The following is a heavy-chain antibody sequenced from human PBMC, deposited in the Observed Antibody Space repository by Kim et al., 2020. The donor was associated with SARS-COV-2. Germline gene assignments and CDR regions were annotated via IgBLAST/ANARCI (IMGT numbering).Heavy chain of an antibody. J-gene: IGHJ6*02. D-gene: IGHD6-19*01. CDR2: ISYDGSNK. Sequence: GGSLRLSCAASGFTFSSYGMHWVRQAPGKGLEWVAVISYDGSNKYYADSVKGRFTISRDNSKNTLYLQMNSLRAEDTAVYYCAKDGIAVAGIGESGGNYYYYGMDVWGQGTTVTVSS. CDR3: AKDGIAVAGIGESGGNYYYYGMDV. V-gene: IGHV3-30*18. CDR1: GFTFSSYG.